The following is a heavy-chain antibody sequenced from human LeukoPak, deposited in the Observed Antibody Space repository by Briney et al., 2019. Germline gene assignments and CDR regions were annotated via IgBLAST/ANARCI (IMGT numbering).Heavy chain of an antibody. D-gene: IGHD2-21*02. Sequence: SQTLSLTCAVSGGSISSGGYSWSWIRQPPGKGLEWIGYIYHSGSTYYNPSLKSRVTTSVDRSKNQFSLKLSSVTAADTAVYYCARGDPSGMDVWGQGTTVTVSS. CDR3: ARGDPSGMDV. CDR1: GGSISSGGYS. J-gene: IGHJ6*02. CDR2: IYHSGST. V-gene: IGHV4-30-2*01.